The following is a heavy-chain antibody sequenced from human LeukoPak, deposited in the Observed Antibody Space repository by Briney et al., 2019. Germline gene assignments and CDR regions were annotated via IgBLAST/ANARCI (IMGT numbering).Heavy chain of an antibody. V-gene: IGHV4-4*07. J-gene: IGHJ5*02. CDR1: GGSISSYY. CDR2: IYTSGST. CDR3: ARGVVGATTPYNWFDP. D-gene: IGHD1-26*01. Sequence: SETLSLTCTVSGGSISSYYWSWIRQPAGKGLEWIGRIYTSGSTNYNPSLKSRVTMSVDTSKNQFSLKLSSVTAADTAVYYCARGVVGATTPYNWFDPWGQGTLVTVSS.